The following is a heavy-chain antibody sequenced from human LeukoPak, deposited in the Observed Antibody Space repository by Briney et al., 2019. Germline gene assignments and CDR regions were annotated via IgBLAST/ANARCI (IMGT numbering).Heavy chain of an antibody. CDR3: ANGLDWFDP. J-gene: IGHJ5*02. V-gene: IGHV3-23*01. Sequence: GGSLRLSCAASGASGFTFSSYAMSWVRQAPGKGLEWVSGISGSGGSTYYADSVKGQFTISRDNSKNTLYLQMNSLRAEDTAVYYCANGLDWFDPWGQGTLVTVSS. CDR2: ISGSGGST. D-gene: IGHD2-2*03. CDR1: GFTFSSYA.